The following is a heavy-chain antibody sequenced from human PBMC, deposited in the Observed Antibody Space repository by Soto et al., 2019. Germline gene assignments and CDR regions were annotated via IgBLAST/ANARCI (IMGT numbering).Heavy chain of an antibody. V-gene: IGHV1-2*02. CDR2: INPNSGGT. J-gene: IGHJ4*02. CDR1: GYTFTGYY. D-gene: IGHD4-17*01. CDR3: ARVTVPYGDYASPFDY. Sequence: QVQLVQSGAEVKKPGASVKVSCKASGYTFTGYYMHWVRQAPGQGLEWMGWINPNSGGTNYAQKFQGRVTMTRDTSISTAYMELSRLRSDDTAVYYCARVTVPYGDYASPFDYWGQGTLVTVSS.